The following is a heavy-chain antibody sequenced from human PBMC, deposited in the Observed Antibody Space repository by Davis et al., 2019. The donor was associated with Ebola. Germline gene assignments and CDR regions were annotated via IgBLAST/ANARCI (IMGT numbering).Heavy chain of an antibody. CDR1: GYTFTDYN. CDR3: ARGHNYAHEY. V-gene: IGHV1-2*06. CDR2: VNLKSGAT. D-gene: IGHD4-11*01. Sequence: ASVKVSCKASGYTFTDYNIHWMRQAPGQGLEWLGRVNLKSGATNYAQKFQGRDTMTRDTSISTVYMELSSLRYDDTADYYCARGHNYAHEYWGQGTLVTVSS. J-gene: IGHJ4*02.